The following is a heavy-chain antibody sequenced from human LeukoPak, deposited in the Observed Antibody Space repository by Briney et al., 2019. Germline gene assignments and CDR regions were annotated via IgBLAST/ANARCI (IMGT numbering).Heavy chain of an antibody. V-gene: IGHV3-30*18. CDR3: AKDGGTVCHVINYSFDS. J-gene: IGHJ4*02. CDR1: GFPFSTSA. D-gene: IGHD1-1*01. CDR2: MCSDGSDK. Sequence: GTSLRLSCAASGFPFSTSAMYWVRQAPGKGLEWVAIMCSDGSDKYHVNSVEGRFTISRDTSKNTLYLQMNNLRTEDTAVYYCAKDGGTVCHVINYSFDSWGQGTLVTVSS.